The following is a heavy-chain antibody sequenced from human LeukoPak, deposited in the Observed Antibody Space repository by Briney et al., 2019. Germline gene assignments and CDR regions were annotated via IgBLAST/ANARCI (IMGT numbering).Heavy chain of an antibody. CDR2: ISGSGGST. Sequence: PGGSLRLSCAASGFTFSSYAMSWVRQAPGKGLEWVSAISGSGGSTYYADSVKGRFTISRDNSKNTLYLQMKSLRAEDTAVYYCAKDYSSASHYAYYGGNSVYMHWGRGTLVTVSS. J-gene: IGHJ4*02. D-gene: IGHD4-23*01. V-gene: IGHV3-23*01. CDR3: AKDYSSASHYAYYGGNSVYMH. CDR1: GFTFSSYA.